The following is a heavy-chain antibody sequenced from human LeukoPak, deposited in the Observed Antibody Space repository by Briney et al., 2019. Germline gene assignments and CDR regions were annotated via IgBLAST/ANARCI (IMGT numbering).Heavy chain of an antibody. CDR1: GFTVSSNY. V-gene: IGHV3-53*01. D-gene: IGHD6-13*01. J-gene: IGHJ5*02. CDR3: GRTTAGSGNWFDP. Sequence: PGGSLRLSCAASGFTVSSNYISWVRQAPGKGLEWVSIIYSSGSTYYADSVKGRFTISRDNSKNTVYLQMNSLRAEDTAVYYCGRTTAGSGNWFDPWGQGTLVTVSP. CDR2: IYSSGST.